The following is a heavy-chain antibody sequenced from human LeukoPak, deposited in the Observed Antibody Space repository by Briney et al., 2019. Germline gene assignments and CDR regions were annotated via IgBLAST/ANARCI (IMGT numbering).Heavy chain of an antibody. D-gene: IGHD2-2*01. J-gene: IGHJ3*02. Sequence: SETLSLTCTVSGGSFSSYYWSWIRRPPGRGLEWIAYLSHSGSSDSNPSLTSRVTTLVDTSKNQFSLKLTSVTAADTAVYYGARARYANAWYAFDIWGHGTMVTVSS. CDR1: GGSFSSYY. CDR3: ARARYANAWYAFDI. V-gene: IGHV4-59*01. CDR2: LSHSGSS.